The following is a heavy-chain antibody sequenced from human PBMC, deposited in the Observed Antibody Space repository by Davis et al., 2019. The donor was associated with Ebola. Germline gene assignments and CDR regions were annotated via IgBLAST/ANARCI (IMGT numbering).Heavy chain of an antibody. Sequence: KFQGRVTITRDTSASTVYMELSSLRSEDTAVYYCARSKYSSSWWGGDYYGMDVWGQGTTVTVSS. V-gene: IGHV1-3*01. J-gene: IGHJ6*02. CDR3: ARSKYSSSWWGGDYYGMDV. D-gene: IGHD6-13*01.